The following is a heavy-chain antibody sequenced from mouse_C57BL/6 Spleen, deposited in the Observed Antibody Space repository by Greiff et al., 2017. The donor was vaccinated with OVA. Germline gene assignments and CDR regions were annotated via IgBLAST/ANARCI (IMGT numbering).Heavy chain of an antibody. CDR1: GYAFTNYL. D-gene: IGHD2-1*01. CDR2: INPGSGGT. V-gene: IGHV1-54*01. Sequence: VQLQQSGAELVRPGTSVKVSCKASGYAFTNYLIEWVKQRPGQGLEWIGVINPGSGGTNYNEKFKGKATLTADKSSSTAYRQLSSLTSEDSAVYFCARGGGNQAWFAYWGQGTLVTVSA. CDR3: ARGGGNQAWFAY. J-gene: IGHJ3*01.